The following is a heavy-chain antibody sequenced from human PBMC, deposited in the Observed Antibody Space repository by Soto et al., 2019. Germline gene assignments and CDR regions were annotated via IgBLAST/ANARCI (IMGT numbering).Heavy chain of an antibody. Sequence: ASVKVSCKASGYTFTSYDINWVRQATGQGLEWMGWMNPNSGNTGYAQKFQGRVTMTRNTSISTAYMELSSLRSEDTAVYYCARRIWFGESRHYYYYYYMDVWGKGTTVTVSS. CDR2: MNPNSGNT. D-gene: IGHD3-10*01. V-gene: IGHV1-8*01. CDR1: GYTFTSYD. J-gene: IGHJ6*03. CDR3: ARRIWFGESRHYYYYYYMDV.